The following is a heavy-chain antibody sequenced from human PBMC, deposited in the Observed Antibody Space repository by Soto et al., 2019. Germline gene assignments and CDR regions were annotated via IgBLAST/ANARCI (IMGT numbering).Heavy chain of an antibody. CDR2: IDPRDSYT. CDR1: GCNITSHL. CDR3: ATLPIVVVGPSEGDNSSRMDI. D-gene: IGHD2-21*01. V-gene: IGHV5-10-1*01. Sequence: GEPQKNRYNASGCNITSHLSRWVSQIKGKGLEWMGRIDPRDSYTNYIPAFEGRLTISADKSITTAYLQWSSLQASDTAIYYCATLPIVVVGPSEGDNSSRMDISGQGPTVTVYS. J-gene: IGHJ6*02.